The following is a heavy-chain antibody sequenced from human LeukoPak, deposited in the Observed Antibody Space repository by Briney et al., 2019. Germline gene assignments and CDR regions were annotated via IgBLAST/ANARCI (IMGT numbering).Heavy chain of an antibody. CDR3: ARDARDWDAFDI. V-gene: IGHV4-31*03. Sequence: SQTLSLTCTVSGGSISSGGYYWSWIRQHPGKGLEWIGYIYCSGSTYYNPSLKSRVTISVDTYKNQFSLKLSSVTAADTAVYYCARDARDWDAFDIWGQGTMVTVSS. CDR1: GGSISSGGYY. D-gene: IGHD2-21*01. J-gene: IGHJ3*02. CDR2: IYCSGST.